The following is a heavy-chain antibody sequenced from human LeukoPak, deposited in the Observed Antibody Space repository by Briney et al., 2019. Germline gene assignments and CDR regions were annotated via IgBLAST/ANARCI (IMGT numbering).Heavy chain of an antibody. CDR3: ARGPTQFDY. J-gene: IGHJ4*02. CDR1: GGSISSYC. Sequence: SETLSLTCTVSGGSISSYCWSWIRQPPGKGLEWIGYIYYSGSTNYNPSLKSRVTISVDTSKNQFSLKLSSVTAADTAVYYCARGPTQFDYWGQGTLVTVSS. CDR2: IYYSGST. V-gene: IGHV4-59*01.